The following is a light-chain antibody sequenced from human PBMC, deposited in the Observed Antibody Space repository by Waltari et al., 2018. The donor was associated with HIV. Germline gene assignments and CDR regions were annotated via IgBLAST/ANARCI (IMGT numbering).Light chain of an antibody. Sequence: EIVLTQSPGTLPLSPGARATLACRASQSVGSSYLAWYQQKPGQAPRLLSYGASSRATGIPDRFSGSGSGTDFTLTISRLEPEDFVVYYCQQYGSSPRTFGQGTKVEIK. CDR2: GAS. CDR3: QQYGSSPRT. V-gene: IGKV3-20*01. J-gene: IGKJ1*01. CDR1: QSVGSSY.